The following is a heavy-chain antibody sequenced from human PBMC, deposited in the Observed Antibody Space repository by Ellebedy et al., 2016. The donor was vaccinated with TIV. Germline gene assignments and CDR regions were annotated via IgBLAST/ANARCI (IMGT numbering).Heavy chain of an antibody. D-gene: IGHD3-22*01. CDR2: ISGSAGST. V-gene: IGHV3-23*01. CDR1: GFTFSSYA. Sequence: GESLKISCAASGFTFSSYAMSWVRQAPGKGLEWVSAISGSAGSTYYADSVKGRFTISRDTSKNTLYLQMNSLRAEDTAVYYCAKGAWVTMIVVVITSFDYWGQGTLVTVSS. CDR3: AKGAWVTMIVVVITSFDY. J-gene: IGHJ4*02.